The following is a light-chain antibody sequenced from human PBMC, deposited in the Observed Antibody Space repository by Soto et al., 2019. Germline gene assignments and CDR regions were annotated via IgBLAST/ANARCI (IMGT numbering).Light chain of an antibody. CDR2: GAS. Sequence: EIVLTQSPGTLSLSPGERATLSCRASQSVSSTYLAWYQQKPGQAPRLLIYGASSRVTGIPDRFSGSGSGTDFTLTISSLEPEDFAVYDCQQYGRSPPWTFGQGTKVEIK. CDR1: QSVSSTY. CDR3: QQYGRSPPWT. V-gene: IGKV3-20*01. J-gene: IGKJ1*01.